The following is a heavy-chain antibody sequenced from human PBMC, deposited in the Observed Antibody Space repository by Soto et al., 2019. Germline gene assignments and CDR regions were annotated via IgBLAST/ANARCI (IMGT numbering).Heavy chain of an antibody. CDR1: GFTFSSYG. CDR3: AREDSSGYYYDY. Sequence: PGGSLRLPCAASGFTFSSYGMHWVRQAPGKGLAWVAVIWYDGSNKYYADSVKGRFTISRDNSKNTLYLQMNSLLAEDTAVYYCAREDSSGYYYDYWGQGTLVTVSS. V-gene: IGHV3-33*01. J-gene: IGHJ4*02. D-gene: IGHD6-25*01. CDR2: IWYDGSNK.